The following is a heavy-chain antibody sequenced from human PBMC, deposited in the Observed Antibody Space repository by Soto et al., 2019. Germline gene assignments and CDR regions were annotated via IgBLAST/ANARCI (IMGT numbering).Heavy chain of an antibody. CDR3: ARLGYSYGYDY. CDR1: GGSISSSSYY. D-gene: IGHD5-18*01. V-gene: IGHV4-39*01. CDR2: IYYSGST. Sequence: SETLSLTCTVSGGSISSSSYYWGWIRQPPGKGLEWIGSIYYSGSTYYNPSLKSRVTISVDTSKNQFSLKLSSVTAADTAVYYCARLGYSYGYDYWGQGTLVTVSS. J-gene: IGHJ4*02.